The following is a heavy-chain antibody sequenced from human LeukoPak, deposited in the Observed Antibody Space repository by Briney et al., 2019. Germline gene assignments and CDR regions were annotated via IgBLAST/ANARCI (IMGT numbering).Heavy chain of an antibody. D-gene: IGHD3-22*01. V-gene: IGHV3-7*01. CDR1: GFTFSSYW. CDR3: ARQTPGRDHYYDSSGPLDY. J-gene: IGHJ4*02. CDR2: IKQDGSEQ. Sequence: GGSLRLSCAASGFTFSSYWMTWVRQAPGKGLEWVANIKQDGSEQYYVDSVKGRFTISRDSAKNSLYLQMNSLRAEDTAEYYCARQTPGRDHYYDSSGPLDYWGQGTLVTVSS.